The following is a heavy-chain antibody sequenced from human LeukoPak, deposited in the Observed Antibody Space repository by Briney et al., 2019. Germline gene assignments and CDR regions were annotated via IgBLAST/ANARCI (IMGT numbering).Heavy chain of an antibody. J-gene: IGHJ2*01. CDR2: MNPNSGNT. CDR1: GYTFTSYD. V-gene: IGHV1-8*01. Sequence: GASVKVSCKASGYTFTSYDINWVRQATGQGLEWMGWMNPNSGNTGYAQKFQGRVTMTEDTSTDTAYMELSSLRSEDTAVYYCATVPNDWYFDLWGRGTLVTVSS. CDR3: ATVPNDWYFDL.